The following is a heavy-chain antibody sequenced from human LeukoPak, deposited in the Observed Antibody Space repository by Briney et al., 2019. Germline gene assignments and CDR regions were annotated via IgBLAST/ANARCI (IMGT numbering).Heavy chain of an antibody. J-gene: IGHJ4*02. CDR1: GFTFSSYE. Sequence: GGSLRLSCAASGFTFSSYEMNWVRQAPGKGLEWVSYISTSGSTIYYADSMKGRFTISRDNAKNSLYLQMNSLRAEDTAIYYCARQWLTPFDYWGQGTLVTVSS. D-gene: IGHD6-19*01. V-gene: IGHV3-48*03. CDR3: ARQWLTPFDY. CDR2: ISTSGSTI.